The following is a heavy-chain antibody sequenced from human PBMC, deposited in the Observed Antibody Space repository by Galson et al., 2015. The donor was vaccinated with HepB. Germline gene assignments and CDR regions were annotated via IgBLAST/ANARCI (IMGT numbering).Heavy chain of an antibody. Sequence: SLRLSCAASGFTFSSYGIHWVRQAPGKGLEWVAVISYDGSNKYYADSVKGRFTISRDNSKNTLYLQMNGLRAEDTAVYYCAKGTLGYCTSTRCPLGDYWGQGTLVTVSS. CDR2: ISYDGSNK. CDR3: AKGTLGYCTSTRCPLGDY. J-gene: IGHJ4*02. D-gene: IGHD2-2*01. V-gene: IGHV3-30*18. CDR1: GFTFSSYG.